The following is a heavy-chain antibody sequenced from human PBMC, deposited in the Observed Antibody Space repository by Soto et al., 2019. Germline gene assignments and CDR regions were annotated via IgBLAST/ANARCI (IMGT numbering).Heavy chain of an antibody. D-gene: IGHD6-13*01. J-gene: IGHJ6*02. CDR2: ISYDGSNK. Sequence: GGSLRLSCAASGFTFSSYGMHWVRQAPGKGLEWVAVISYDGSNKYYADSVKGRFTISRDNSKNTLYLQMNSLRAEDTAVYYCAKAGASAGIAYYYYGMDVWGQGTTVTRLL. CDR1: GFTFSSYG. CDR3: AKAGASAGIAYYYYGMDV. V-gene: IGHV3-30*18.